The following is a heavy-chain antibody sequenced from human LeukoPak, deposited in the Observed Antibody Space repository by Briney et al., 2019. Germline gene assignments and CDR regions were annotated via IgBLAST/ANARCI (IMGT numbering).Heavy chain of an antibody. D-gene: IGHD4-17*01. CDR3: AKDCWAKSDYGDYRDY. CDR2: IRYGGSRK. V-gene: IGHV3-30*02. J-gene: IGHJ4*02. Sequence: GGSLRLSCAASGFTFSGYGMNWVRQAPGKGLEWVSFIRYGGSRKYDADSVKGRFTFSRDNTNNILYLLMSSLATDDTAEYYWAKDCWAKSDYGDYRDYWGQGALVTVSS. CDR1: GFTFSGYG.